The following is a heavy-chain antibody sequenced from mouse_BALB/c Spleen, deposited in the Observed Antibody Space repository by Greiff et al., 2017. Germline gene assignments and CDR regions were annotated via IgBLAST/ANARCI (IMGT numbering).Heavy chain of an antibody. D-gene: IGHD4-1*01. CDR1: GFTFSSFG. Sequence: VQLKESGGGLVQPGGSRKLSCAASGFTFSSFGMHWVRQAPEKGLEWVAYISSGSSTIYYADTVKGRFTISRDNPKNTLFLQMTSLRSEDTAMYYCARKLYYFDYWGQGTTLTVSS. CDR2: ISSGSSTI. J-gene: IGHJ2*01. V-gene: IGHV5-17*02. CDR3: ARKLYYFDY.